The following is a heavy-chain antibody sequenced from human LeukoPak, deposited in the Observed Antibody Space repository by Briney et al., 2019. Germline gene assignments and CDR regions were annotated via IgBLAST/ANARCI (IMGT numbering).Heavy chain of an antibody. CDR3: ARDDYGGYDY. CDR1: GFTFSSYA. Sequence: GGSLRLSCAASGFTFSSYAMNWVRQAPGKGLEWVSYISSSGSTIYYADSVKGRFTISRDNAKNSLYLQMNSLRAEDTAVYYCARDDYGGYDYWGQGTLVTVSS. J-gene: IGHJ4*02. D-gene: IGHD4-23*01. V-gene: IGHV3-48*03. CDR2: ISSSGSTI.